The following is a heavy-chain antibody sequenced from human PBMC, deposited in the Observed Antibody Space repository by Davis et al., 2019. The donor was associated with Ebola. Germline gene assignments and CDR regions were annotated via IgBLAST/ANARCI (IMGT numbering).Heavy chain of an antibody. CDR1: GFSFPSYA. D-gene: IGHD1-7*01. Sequence: GGSRLSCAGSGFSFPSYAMSWVRQAPGRGLEWVSCISPSAGSTFYADSVNGRFTISRDNSKSTLYLQMNTLRAEDTAVYFCAKDLGTSGIFDMLGQGTVVTVSS. V-gene: IGHV3-23*01. CDR2: ISPSAGST. J-gene: IGHJ3*02. CDR3: AKDLGTSGIFDM.